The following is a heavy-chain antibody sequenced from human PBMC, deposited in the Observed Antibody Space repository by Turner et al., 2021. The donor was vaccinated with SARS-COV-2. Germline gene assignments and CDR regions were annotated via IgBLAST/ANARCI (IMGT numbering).Heavy chain of an antibody. CDR1: GGSISSSSYY. CDR2: SYYSGST. D-gene: IGHD2-21*02. CDR3: ARDGGDPPRYFQH. V-gene: IGHV4-39*02. Sequence: QLQLQESGPALVKPSETLSLTCPVSGGSISSSSYYWGWIRQPPGKGLEWIGSSYYSGSTYYNPSLKSRVTISVDTSKNQFSLKLSSVTAADTAVYYCARDGGDPPRYFQHWGQGTLVTVSS. J-gene: IGHJ1*01.